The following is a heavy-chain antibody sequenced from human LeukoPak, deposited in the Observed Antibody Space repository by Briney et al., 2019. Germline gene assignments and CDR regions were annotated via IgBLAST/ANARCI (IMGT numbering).Heavy chain of an antibody. CDR3: ARGRDGYKAFDY. CDR2: INPGGGST. CDR1: GYTFTSYY. V-gene: IGHV1-46*01. D-gene: IGHD5-24*01. J-gene: IGHJ4*02. Sequence: ASVKVSCKASGYTFTSYYIHWVRQAPGQGLEWMGIINPGGGSTSYAQKFQGRVTMARDTSTSTVYMELSSLRSEDTAVYYCARGRDGYKAFDYWGQGTLVTVSS.